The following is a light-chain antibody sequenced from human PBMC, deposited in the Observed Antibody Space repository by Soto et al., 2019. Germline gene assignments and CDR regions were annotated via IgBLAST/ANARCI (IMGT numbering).Light chain of an antibody. V-gene: IGKV1-5*01. CDR3: QHYNSYSEA. J-gene: IGKJ1*01. Sequence: DIQMTQSPSTLSASVGERVTITRRARQSVSNWLAWYQQKPGKAPKLLIYDASSLESGVPARVSGSGSGTEFTLTISSLQPDDFATYYCQHYNSYSEAFGQGTKVDIK. CDR2: DAS. CDR1: QSVSNW.